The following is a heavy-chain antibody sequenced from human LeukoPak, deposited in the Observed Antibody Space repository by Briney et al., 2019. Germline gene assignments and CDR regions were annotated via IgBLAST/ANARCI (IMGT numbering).Heavy chain of an antibody. CDR2: ISNRSSYI. CDR3: AREDGYNQRGDAFDI. Sequence: AGGSLRLSCAASGFTFSNYTMNWVRQAPGKGLEWVSSISNRSSYIYYADSVKGRFTISRDNAKNSLYLQMNSLRAEDTAVYYCAREDGYNQRGDAFDIWGQGTMVTVSS. J-gene: IGHJ3*02. D-gene: IGHD5-24*01. CDR1: GFTFSNYT. V-gene: IGHV3-21*01.